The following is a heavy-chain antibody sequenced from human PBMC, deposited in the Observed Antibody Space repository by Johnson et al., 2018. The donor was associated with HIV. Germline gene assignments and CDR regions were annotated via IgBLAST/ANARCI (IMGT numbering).Heavy chain of an antibody. J-gene: IGHJ3*02. Sequence: MLLVESGGGVVRPGGSLRLSCAASGFTFDDYGLTWVRQVPGKGLERVCGINWNGGSTGYADSVRGRFTISRDNAKNSLYLQMNGLRAEDTALYYCARASVQWELRDYDAFDIWGQGTMVTVSS. CDR2: INWNGGST. V-gene: IGHV3-20*04. CDR1: GFTFDDYG. CDR3: ARASVQWELRDYDAFDI. D-gene: IGHD1-26*01.